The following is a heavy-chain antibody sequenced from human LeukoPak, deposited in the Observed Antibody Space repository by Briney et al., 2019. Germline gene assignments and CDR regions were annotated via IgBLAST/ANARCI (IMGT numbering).Heavy chain of an antibody. V-gene: IGHV1-69*04. Sequence: SVKVSCKASGGTFSSYAISWVRQAPGQGLEWMGRIIPILGIANYAQKFQGRATITADKSTSTAYMELSSLRSEDTAVYYCARVCSSTSCYGSDYWGQGTLVTVSS. J-gene: IGHJ4*02. CDR2: IIPILGIA. D-gene: IGHD2-2*01. CDR1: GGTFSSYA. CDR3: ARVCSSTSCYGSDY.